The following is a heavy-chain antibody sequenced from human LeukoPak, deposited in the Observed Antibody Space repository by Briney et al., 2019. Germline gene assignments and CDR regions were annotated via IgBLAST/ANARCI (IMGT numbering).Heavy chain of an antibody. V-gene: IGHV3-30*18. CDR3: AKDSGDYFSIQNYLDC. CDR1: GFTFSSYG. D-gene: IGHD2-21*02. Sequence: PGGSLRLSCAASGFTFSSYGMHWVRQAPGKGLEWVTVISYDGSNKYYADSVKGRFTISRDDSKNTLYLQVNSLRPDDTAVYYCAKDSGDYFSIQNYLDCWGQGTLVTVSS. CDR2: ISYDGSNK. J-gene: IGHJ4*02.